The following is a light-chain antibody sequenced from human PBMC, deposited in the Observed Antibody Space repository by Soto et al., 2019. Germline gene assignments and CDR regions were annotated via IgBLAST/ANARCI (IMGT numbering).Light chain of an antibody. CDR1: SSDVAYYNY. CDR3: SSYTSSSTLEV. CDR2: EVS. V-gene: IGLV2-14*01. J-gene: IGLJ1*01. Sequence: QSALTQPASVSGSPGQSITISCTGTSSDVAYYNYVSWYQQHPGKAPKHMIYEVSNRPSGVSNRFSGSKSGNTASLTISGLQAEDEADYYCSSYTSSSTLEVFGTGTKVTVL.